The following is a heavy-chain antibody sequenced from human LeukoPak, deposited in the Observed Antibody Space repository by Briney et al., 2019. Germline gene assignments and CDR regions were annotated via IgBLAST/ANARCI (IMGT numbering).Heavy chain of an antibody. J-gene: IGHJ1*01. Sequence: GGFLRLSCAGSGFTFSNSWMGWVRQAPGKGLEWVANVQHIGGETYYVDSVKGRFTISRDNAKNSVYLQMNSLGADDTAVYHCATYSILNAREFRYWGQGTLVTVTS. V-gene: IGHV3-7*01. CDR3: ATYSILNAREFRY. D-gene: IGHD4-11*01. CDR1: GFTFSNSW. CDR2: VQHIGGET.